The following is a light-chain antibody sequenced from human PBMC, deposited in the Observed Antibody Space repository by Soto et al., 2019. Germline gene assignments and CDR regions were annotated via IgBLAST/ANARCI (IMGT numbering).Light chain of an antibody. J-gene: IGKJ4*01. CDR1: QNIGNF. CDR2: DAS. CDR3: QQRRDWPLT. V-gene: IGKV3-11*01. Sequence: EIVLTQSPATLSLSPGERATLSCRASQNIGNFLSWFQQKPGQAPRLLIYDASSRATGVPVTFSGSGSGTDFTLTISSLEPEDLAVYYCQQRRDWPLTFGGGTRVEIK.